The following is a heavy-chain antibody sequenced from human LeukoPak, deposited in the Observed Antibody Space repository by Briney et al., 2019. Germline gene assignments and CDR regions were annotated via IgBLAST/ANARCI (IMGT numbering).Heavy chain of an antibody. V-gene: IGHV3-21*01. D-gene: IGHD1-26*01. J-gene: IGHJ4*02. CDR2: ISYTGTYI. CDR1: GFTFKTYN. CDR3: TRDRGSYRPIDY. Sequence: PGGSLRLSCAASGFTFKTYNMNWVRQVPGKGLEWVSSISYTGTYIYYADSVKGRFTISRDNAENSVYLQMNSLRVEDTAVYYCTRDRGSYRPIDYWGQGTLVTVSS.